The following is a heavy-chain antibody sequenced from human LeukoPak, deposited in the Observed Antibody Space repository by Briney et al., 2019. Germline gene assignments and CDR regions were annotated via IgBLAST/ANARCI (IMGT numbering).Heavy chain of an antibody. D-gene: IGHD3-22*01. CDR3: AREDYYDSSGYYFDC. Sequence: SETLSLTCTVSGGSISSYYWSWIRQPAGKGLEWLGRIYTSGSTNYNPSLKSRVTISVDTSKNQFSLKLSSVTAADTAVYYCAREDYYDSSGYYFDCWGQGTLVTVSS. CDR1: GGSISSYY. CDR2: IYTSGST. J-gene: IGHJ4*02. V-gene: IGHV4-4*07.